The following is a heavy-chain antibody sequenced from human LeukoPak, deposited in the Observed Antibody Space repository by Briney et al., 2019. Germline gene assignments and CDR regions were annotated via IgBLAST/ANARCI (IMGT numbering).Heavy chain of an antibody. D-gene: IGHD3-22*01. J-gene: IGHJ6*03. V-gene: IGHV1-2*02. CDR2: INPNSGGT. CDR1: GYTFTGYY. Sequence: ASVKVSCKASGYTFTGYYMHWVRQAPGQGLGWMGWINPNSGGTNYAQKFQGRVTMTRDTSISTAYMELSRLRSDDTAVYYCARGGDYYDSSGYYTGMDVWGKGTTVTISS. CDR3: ARGGDYYDSSGYYTGMDV.